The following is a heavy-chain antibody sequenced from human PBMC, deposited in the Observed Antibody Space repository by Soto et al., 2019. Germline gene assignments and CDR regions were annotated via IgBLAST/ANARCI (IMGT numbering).Heavy chain of an antibody. Sequence: PGGSLRLSCAASGFTFSSYGMHWVRQAPGKGLEWVAVIWYDGSNKYYADSVKGRFTISRDNSKNTLYLQMNSLRAEDTAVYYCAREVAGPYDAFDIWGQGTMVTVSS. J-gene: IGHJ3*02. CDR1: GFTFSSYG. CDR2: IWYDGSNK. CDR3: AREVAGPYDAFDI. D-gene: IGHD6-19*01. V-gene: IGHV3-33*01.